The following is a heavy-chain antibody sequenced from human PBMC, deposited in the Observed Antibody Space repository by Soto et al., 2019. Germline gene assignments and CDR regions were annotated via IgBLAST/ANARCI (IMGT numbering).Heavy chain of an antibody. Sequence: GGSLSLSCEASGASFTNAWMNWVRQAPGKGLEWVGRIKTRIDSATTDYAAPVKGRFTISRDDSKNALYLQITSLRAEDTALYYCAKGEYLDGSANFYDIGFWGLGTLVTVSS. CDR2: IKTRIDSATT. CDR1: GASFTNAW. CDR3: AKGEYLDGSANFYDIGF. J-gene: IGHJ4*02. V-gene: IGHV3-15*07. D-gene: IGHD3-10*01.